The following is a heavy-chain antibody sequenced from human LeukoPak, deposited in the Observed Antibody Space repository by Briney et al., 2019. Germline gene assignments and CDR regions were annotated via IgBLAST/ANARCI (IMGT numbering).Heavy chain of an antibody. CDR1: GFAFSDYW. Sequence: GGSLRLSCATFGFAFSDYWMTWVRQVPGKGLEWVANINREGNEKYYVDSVKGRFTISRDNAKNSVGLQMDSLRVEDTAVYYCARVGTWELQRVFDFWGQGTLVTVSS. D-gene: IGHD1-26*01. CDR2: INREGNEK. CDR3: ARVGTWELQRVFDF. J-gene: IGHJ4*02. V-gene: IGHV3-7*01.